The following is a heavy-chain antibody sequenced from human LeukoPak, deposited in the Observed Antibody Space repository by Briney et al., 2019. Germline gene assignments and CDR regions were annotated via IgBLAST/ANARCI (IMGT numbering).Heavy chain of an antibody. D-gene: IGHD6-13*01. J-gene: IGHJ5*02. V-gene: IGHV1-69*04. CDR1: GGTFSSYA. CDR3: ARERVAAADINWFDP. CDR2: IIPILGIA. Sequence: ASVKVSCKASGGTFSSYAISWVRQAPGQGLEWMGRIIPILGIANYAQKFQGRVTITADKSTSTAYMELSSLRSEDTAVYYCARERVAAADINWFDPWGQGTLVTVSS.